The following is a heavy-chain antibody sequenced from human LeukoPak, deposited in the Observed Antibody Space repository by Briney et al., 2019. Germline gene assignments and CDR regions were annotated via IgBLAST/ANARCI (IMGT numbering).Heavy chain of an antibody. Sequence: SETLSLTCSVSDDSITMYYWSWIRQPPGKGLEWVGYIFYRGSTNYNPSLKSRVTISIDTSKNQFSLKLTSVTAADTAVYYCARASYTSGSYYPWDYFYYPMDVWGKGTAVTVS. CDR1: DDSITMYY. J-gene: IGHJ6*03. D-gene: IGHD3-10*01. CDR3: ARASYTSGSYYPWDYFYYPMDV. CDR2: IFYRGST. V-gene: IGHV4-59*01.